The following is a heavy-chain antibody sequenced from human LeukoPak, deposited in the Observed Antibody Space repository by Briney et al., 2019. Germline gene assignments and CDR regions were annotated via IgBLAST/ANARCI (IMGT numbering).Heavy chain of an antibody. J-gene: IGHJ1*01. D-gene: IGHD3-22*01. CDR2: ISASGGGA. V-gene: IGHV3-23*01. CDR1: GFRFKNFA. Sequence: GESLRLSCAASGFRFKNFAMTWDRQAPGKGLEWVSTISASGGGAYYADSVKGRFTISRHNSKNTLYLQMNSLRAEDTAVYYCARGSTYDYXXSSXXXXXXXXXXXXXXXWG. CDR3: ARGSTYDYXXSSXXXXXXXXXXXXXXX.